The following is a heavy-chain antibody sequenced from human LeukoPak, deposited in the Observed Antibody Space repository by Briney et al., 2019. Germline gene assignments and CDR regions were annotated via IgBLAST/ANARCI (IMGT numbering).Heavy chain of an antibody. CDR3: ARDPTVAYMDV. J-gene: IGHJ6*03. Sequence: PSETLSLTCAVYGGSFSGYYWSWLRQPPGKGLEWIGEINHGGSTNYNPSLKSRVTISVDTSKNQFSLKLSSVTAADTAVYCCARDPTVAYMDVWGKGTTVTVSS. V-gene: IGHV4-34*01. D-gene: IGHD4-11*01. CDR2: INHGGST. CDR1: GGSFSGYY.